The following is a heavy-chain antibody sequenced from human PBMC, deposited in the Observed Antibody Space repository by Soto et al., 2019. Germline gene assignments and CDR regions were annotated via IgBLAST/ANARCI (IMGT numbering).Heavy chain of an antibody. V-gene: IGHV1-69*13. CDR1: GGTFSSYA. J-gene: IGHJ4*02. CDR2: IIPIFGTA. Sequence: SVKVSCKASGGTFSSYAVSWVRQAPGQGLEWMGGIIPIFGTANYAQKFQGRVTITADESTSTAYMELSSLRSEDTAVYYCARGTGYSSGWFHYFDYWGQGTLVTVSS. CDR3: ARGTGYSSGWFHYFDY. D-gene: IGHD6-19*01.